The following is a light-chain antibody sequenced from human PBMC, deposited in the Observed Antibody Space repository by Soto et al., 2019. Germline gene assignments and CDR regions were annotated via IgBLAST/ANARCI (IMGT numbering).Light chain of an antibody. CDR3: QQYHNLWT. CDR1: QGFFYN. V-gene: IGKV3-15*01. Sequence: IVLTQSPATLSVSPGERATLSCRASQGFFYNLAWFQQRPGQAPRLLIYRASTMATNIPARFSGSGSGTEFTLTISSLQSEDFALYYCQQYHNLWTFGQGTKVEIK. CDR2: RAS. J-gene: IGKJ1*01.